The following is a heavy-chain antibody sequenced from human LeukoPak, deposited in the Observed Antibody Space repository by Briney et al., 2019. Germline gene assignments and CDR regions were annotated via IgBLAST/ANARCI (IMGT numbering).Heavy chain of an antibody. CDR2: ISSSSSTI. J-gene: IGHJ4*02. V-gene: IGHV3-48*04. D-gene: IGHD2-2*01. Sequence: GGSLRLSCAASGLTFSSYSMNWVRQAPGKGLEWVSYISSSSSTIYYADSVKGRFTISRDNAKNSLYLQMNSLRAEDTAVYYCARRGYCSSTSCPGYDYWGQGTLVTVSS. CDR1: GLTFSSYS. CDR3: ARRGYCSSTSCPGYDY.